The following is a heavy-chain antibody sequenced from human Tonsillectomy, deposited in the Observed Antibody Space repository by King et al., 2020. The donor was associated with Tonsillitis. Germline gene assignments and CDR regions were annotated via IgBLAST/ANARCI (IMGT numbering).Heavy chain of an antibody. CDR2: IRYDGSNK. Sequence: VQLVESGGGVVQPGGSLRLSCAASGFTFSSYGMHWVRQAPGKGLEWGAFIRYDGSNKYYADSVKGRFTISRDNSKNTLYLQMNSLRAEDTAVYYCAKDLKFGDPYYFDYWGQGTLVTVSS. V-gene: IGHV3-30*02. CDR1: GFTFSSYG. D-gene: IGHD4-17*01. CDR3: AKDLKFGDPYYFDY. J-gene: IGHJ4*02.